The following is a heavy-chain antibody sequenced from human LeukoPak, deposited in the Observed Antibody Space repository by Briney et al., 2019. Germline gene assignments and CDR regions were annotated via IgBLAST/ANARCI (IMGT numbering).Heavy chain of an antibody. V-gene: IGHV1-69*06. D-gene: IGHD4-17*01. CDR1: GGTFSSYA. Sequence: SVKVSCKASGGTFSSYAISWVRQAPGQGFEWMGGIIPIFGTANYAQKFQGRVTITADKSTSTAYMELSSLRSEDTAVYYCASQTVTRSYYYYYYGMDVWGKGTTVTVSS. J-gene: IGHJ6*04. CDR3: ASQTVTRSYYYYYYGMDV. CDR2: IIPIFGTA.